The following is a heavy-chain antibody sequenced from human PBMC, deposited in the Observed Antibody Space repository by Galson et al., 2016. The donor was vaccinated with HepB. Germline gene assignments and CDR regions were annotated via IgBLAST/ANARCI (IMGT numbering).Heavy chain of an antibody. J-gene: IGHJ4*02. CDR3: TKDSSSAIWHL. Sequence: SLRLSCAASGITVTNAWMTWVRQAPGKGLEWVGRIKSRTDDGTTDLAAPVKGRFTVSRDNSKYTLYLQMNSLRAEDAAVYYCTKDSSSAIWHLWGQGTLVTVSS. CDR1: GITVTNAW. D-gene: IGHD6-25*01. CDR2: IKSRTDDGTT. V-gene: IGHV3-15*01.